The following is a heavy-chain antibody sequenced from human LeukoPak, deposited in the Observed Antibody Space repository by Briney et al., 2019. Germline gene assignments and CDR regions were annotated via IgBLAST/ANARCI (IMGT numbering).Heavy chain of an antibody. J-gene: IGHJ4*02. CDR1: GFTFSTYA. V-gene: IGHV4-39*01. CDR3: ARRIYCSTTSCYNYFDY. Sequence: PGGSLRLSCAASGFTFSTYAMSWIRQPPGKGLEWIGSIYYGGSTYYNPSLKSRVTISVDTSKNQFSLKVSSVTAADTAVYYCARRIYCSTTSCYNYFDYWGQGTLVTVSS. CDR2: IYYGGST. D-gene: IGHD2-2*01.